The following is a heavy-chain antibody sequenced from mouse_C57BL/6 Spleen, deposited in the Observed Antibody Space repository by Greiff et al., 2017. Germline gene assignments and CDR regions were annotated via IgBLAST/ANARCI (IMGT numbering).Heavy chain of an antibody. D-gene: IGHD1-1*01. J-gene: IGHJ1*03. V-gene: IGHV1-82*01. CDR1: GYAFSSSW. CDR2: IYPGDGDT. Sequence: QVQLKASGPELVKPGASVKISCKASGYAFSSSWMNWVKQRPGKGLEWIGRIYPGDGDTNYNGQFKGKATLPADTSSSTAYMQLNSLTSEDSAVDFCHYSGSSLWYCDVWGTGTTVTVSS. CDR3: HYSGSSLWYCDV.